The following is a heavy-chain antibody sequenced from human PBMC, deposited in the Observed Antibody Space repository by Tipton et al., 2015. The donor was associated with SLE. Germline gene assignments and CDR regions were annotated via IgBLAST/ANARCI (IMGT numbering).Heavy chain of an antibody. V-gene: IGHV3-23*01. CDR1: GFTFSTYS. CDR3: AKDRGRGGLDN. Sequence: SLRLSCAASGFTFSTYSMNWVRQAPGKGLEWVSRITGTGVTTYYAEYVKGRFTISRDNSKNTLFLLMNSLRADDTAVYYCAKDRGRGGLDNWGQGSLVTVSS. CDR2: ITGTGVTT. J-gene: IGHJ4*02. D-gene: IGHD3-16*01.